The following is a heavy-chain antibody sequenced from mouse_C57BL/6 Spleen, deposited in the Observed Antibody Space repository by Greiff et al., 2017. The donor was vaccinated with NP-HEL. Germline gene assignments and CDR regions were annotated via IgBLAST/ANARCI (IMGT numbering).Heavy chain of an antibody. CDR1: GYAFSSYW. D-gene: IGHD1-1*01. CDR3: ARWAYYYGSSALDY. Sequence: QVQLQQSGAELVKPGASVKISCKASGYAFSSYWMNWVKQRPGKGLEWIGQIYPGDGDTNYNGKFKGKATLTADKSSSTAYMQLSSLTSEDSAVYFCARWAYYYGSSALDYWGQGTTLTVSS. J-gene: IGHJ2*01. V-gene: IGHV1-80*01. CDR2: IYPGDGDT.